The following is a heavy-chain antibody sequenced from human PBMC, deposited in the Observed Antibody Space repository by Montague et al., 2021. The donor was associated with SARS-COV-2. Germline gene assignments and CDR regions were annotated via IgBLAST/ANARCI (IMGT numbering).Heavy chain of an antibody. Sequence: SETLSLTCIVSGGSISSSSYHWGWIRQPPGKGLEWIGTIYYSGSTYYNPSLKSRVTISVDTSKNQFSLKMTSVTAADTAIYYCASAPRYSFGFWAYWGQGTLVSVSS. CDR1: GGSISSSSYH. D-gene: IGHD5-12*01. CDR3: ASAPRYSFGFWAY. CDR2: IYYSGST. V-gene: IGHV4-39*01. J-gene: IGHJ4*02.